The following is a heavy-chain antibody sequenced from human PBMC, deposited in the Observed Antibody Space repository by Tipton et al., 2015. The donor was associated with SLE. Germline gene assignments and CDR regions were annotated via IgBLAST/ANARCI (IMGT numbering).Heavy chain of an antibody. CDR3: ARNPLMTDAFDI. D-gene: IGHD3-16*01. V-gene: IGHV4-39*01. CDR2: MYYSGNT. CDR1: GGSISSRTYY. J-gene: IGHJ3*02. Sequence: TLSLTCTVSGGSISSRTYYWGWIRQPPGKGLEWIGSMYYSGNTYYNPSLKSRVTISVDTSKNQFSLKLSSVTAADTAVYYCARNPLMTDAFDIWGQGTMVTVSS.